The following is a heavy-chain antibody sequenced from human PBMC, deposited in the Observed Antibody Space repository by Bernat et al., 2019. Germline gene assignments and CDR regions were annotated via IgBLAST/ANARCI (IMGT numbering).Heavy chain of an antibody. V-gene: IGHV3-33*01. CDR2: IWYDRSNK. CDR3: AREESDLYCSSTSCRMRYGMDV. Sequence: QVQLVESGGGVVQPGRSLRLSCAASGFTFSSYGMHWVRQAPGKGLEWVAVIWYDRSNKYYADSVKGRFTISRDNSKNTLYLQMNSLRAEDTAVYYCAREESDLYCSSTSCRMRYGMDVWGQGTTVTVSS. D-gene: IGHD2-2*01. J-gene: IGHJ6*02. CDR1: GFTFSSYG.